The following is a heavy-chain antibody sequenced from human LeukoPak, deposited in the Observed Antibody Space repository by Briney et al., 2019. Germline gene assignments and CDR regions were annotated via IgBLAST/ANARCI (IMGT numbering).Heavy chain of an antibody. CDR1: GGSFSGYC. CDR3: ARAGRGRPTPRSYGMDV. CDR2: INHSGST. D-gene: IGHD3-10*01. V-gene: IGHV4-34*01. Sequence: SETLSLTCAVYGGSFSGYCWSWIRQPPGKGLEWIGEINHSGSTNYNPSLKSRVTISVDTSKNQFSLKLSSVTAADTAVYYCARAGRGRPTPRSYGMDVWGQGTTVTVSS. J-gene: IGHJ6*02.